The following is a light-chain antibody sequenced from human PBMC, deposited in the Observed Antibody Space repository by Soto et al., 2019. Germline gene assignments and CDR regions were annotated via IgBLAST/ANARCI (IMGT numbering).Light chain of an antibody. V-gene: IGKV3-20*01. CDR3: QQYGASPPFP. Sequence: TVLTQSPCTLSLSPGDRATLSCRASQSVTNDYLDWYQQKPCLAPRLLIYGASSRAAGVPDRFSGGGSGTYFTLSISRLEPEDFAVYYCQQYGASPPFPFGPGTKVDFK. J-gene: IGKJ3*01. CDR2: GAS. CDR1: QSVTNDY.